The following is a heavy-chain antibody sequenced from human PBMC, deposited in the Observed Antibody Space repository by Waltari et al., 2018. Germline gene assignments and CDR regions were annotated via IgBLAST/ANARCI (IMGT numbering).Heavy chain of an antibody. CDR1: GYTFTTYS. D-gene: IGHD6-13*01. J-gene: IGHJ4*02. Sequence: QVQLVQSGAEVERPGASVRISCKASGYTFTTYSLHWLRQAPGRGFEWLGIIDPDGGGTTYAPKFRDRLSLTRDTSTSVLYMALDNLNSDDSAIYFCARGRGTLGQLLVTYWGQGTQVLVSS. V-gene: IGHV1-46*01. CDR2: IDPDGGGT. CDR3: ARGRGTLGQLLVTY.